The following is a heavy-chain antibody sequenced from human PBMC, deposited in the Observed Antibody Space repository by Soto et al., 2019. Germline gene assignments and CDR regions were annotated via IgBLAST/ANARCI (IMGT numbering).Heavy chain of an antibody. D-gene: IGHD3-9*01. Sequence: SETLSLTCTFSGGSISSYYWSWIRQPPGKGLEWIGYIYYSGSTNYNPSLKSRVTISVDTSKNQFSLKLSSVTAADTAVYYCARGAHYDILTGYDYWGQGTLVTVSS. V-gene: IGHV4-59*01. CDR1: GGSISSYY. J-gene: IGHJ4*02. CDR2: IYYSGST. CDR3: ARGAHYDILTGYDY.